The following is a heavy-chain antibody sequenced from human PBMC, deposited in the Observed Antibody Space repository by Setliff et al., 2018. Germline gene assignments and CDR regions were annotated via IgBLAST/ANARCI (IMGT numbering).Heavy chain of an antibody. CDR3: ARYTPKLPELGIYGWFDY. Sequence: SETLSLTCRVSGASISTTYYYWDWIRQSPEKGLEWIGTIYQNGITYYNPSVKSRVTISVDTSKNHFSLKLTSVTAADTAAYYCARYTPKLPELGIYGWFDYWGQGTPVTVSS. D-gene: IGHD7-27*01. J-gene: IGHJ4*02. V-gene: IGHV4-39*07. CDR1: GASISTTYYY. CDR2: IYQNGIT.